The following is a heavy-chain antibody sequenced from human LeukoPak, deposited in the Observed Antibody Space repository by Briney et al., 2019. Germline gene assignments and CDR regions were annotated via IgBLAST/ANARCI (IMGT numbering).Heavy chain of an antibody. D-gene: IGHD4-17*01. V-gene: IGHV3-33*03. Sequence: GRSLRLSCAASGFTFSSYGMHWVRQAPGKGLEWVAVIWYDGSNKYYADSVKGRFTISRDNSKNTVYLQMNSLRAEDTAIYYCAKNAAVTTYQHGMDVWGQGTTVTVSS. J-gene: IGHJ6*02. CDR3: AKNAAVTTYQHGMDV. CDR2: IWYDGSNK. CDR1: GFTFSSYG.